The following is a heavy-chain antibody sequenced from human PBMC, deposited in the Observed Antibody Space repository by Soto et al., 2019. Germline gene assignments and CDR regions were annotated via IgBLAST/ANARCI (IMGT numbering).Heavy chain of an antibody. CDR1: GYTLTELS. CDR3: ATGDIRYFDWLTYCGMDV. D-gene: IGHD3-9*01. CDR2: FDPEDGET. Sequence: GASVKVSCKVSGYTLTELSMHWVRQAPGKGLEWMGGFDPEDGETIYAQKFQGRVTMTEDTSTDTAYMELSSLRSEDTAVYYCATGDIRYFDWLTYCGMDVWGQGTTVTVSS. J-gene: IGHJ6*02. V-gene: IGHV1-24*01.